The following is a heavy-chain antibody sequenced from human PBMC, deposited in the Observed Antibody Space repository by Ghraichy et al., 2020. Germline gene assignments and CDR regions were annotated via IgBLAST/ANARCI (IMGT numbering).Heavy chain of an antibody. CDR2: ISYDGSNK. CDR3: ARDNGMATWYYYYYYMDV. Sequence: GGSLRLSCAASGFTFSSYAMHWVRQAPGKGLEWVAVISYDGSNKYYADSVKGRFTISRDNSKNTLYLQMNSLRAEDTAVYYCARDNGMATWYYYYYYMDVWGKGTTVTVSS. CDR1: GFTFSSYA. D-gene: IGHD5-24*01. J-gene: IGHJ6*03. V-gene: IGHV3-30-3*01.